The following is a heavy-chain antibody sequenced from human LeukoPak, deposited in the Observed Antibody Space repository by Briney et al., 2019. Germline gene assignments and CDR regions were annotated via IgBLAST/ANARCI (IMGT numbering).Heavy chain of an antibody. V-gene: IGHV4-59*08. CDR1: GGSISIYY. J-gene: IGHJ4*02. Sequence: SETLSLTCTVSGGSISIYYWSWIRQPPGKGLEWIGYIYYSGSTNYNPSLKSRVTISVDTSKNQFSLKLSSVTAADTAVYYCARHASCSGGSCQVGYWGQGTLVTVSS. CDR2: IYYSGST. D-gene: IGHD2-15*01. CDR3: ARHASCSGGSCQVGY.